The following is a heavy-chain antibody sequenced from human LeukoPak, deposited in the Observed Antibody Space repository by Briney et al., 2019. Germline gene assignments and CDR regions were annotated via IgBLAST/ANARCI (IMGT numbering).Heavy chain of an antibody. D-gene: IGHD2-2*01. V-gene: IGHV4-4*07. J-gene: IGHJ4*02. CDR2: IYTSGST. CDR3: AGTSTGYCSSTSCYSDY. Sequence: PSETLSLTCTVSGGSISSYHWSWIRQPAGKGLEWIGRIYTSGSTNYNPSLKSRVTMSVDTSKNQFSLKLSSVTAADTAVYYCAGTSTGYCSSTSCYSDYWGQGTLVTVSS. CDR1: GGSISSYH.